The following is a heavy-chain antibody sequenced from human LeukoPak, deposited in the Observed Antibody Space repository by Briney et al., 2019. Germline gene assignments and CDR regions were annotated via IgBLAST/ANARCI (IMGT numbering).Heavy chain of an antibody. CDR2: IYYSGST. D-gene: IGHD3-10*01. CDR1: GGSISSYY. Sequence: SETLSLTCTVSGGSISSYYWSWIRQPPGKGLEWIGYIYYSGSTYYNPSLKSRVTISVDTSKNQFSLKLSSVTAADTAVYYCARDVRGSGSLNWFDPWGQGTLVTVSS. V-gene: IGHV4-59*12. J-gene: IGHJ5*02. CDR3: ARDVRGSGSLNWFDP.